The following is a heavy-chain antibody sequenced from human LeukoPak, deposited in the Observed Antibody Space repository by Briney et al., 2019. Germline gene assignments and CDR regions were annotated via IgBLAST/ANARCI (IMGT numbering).Heavy chain of an antibody. CDR1: GFTFSSYW. V-gene: IGHV3-74*01. D-gene: IGHD3-16*01. CDR3: ARDQIMITLKPHYGMDV. CDR2: INSDGSST. Sequence: PGGSLRLSCAASGFTFSSYWMHWVRQAPGKGLVWVSRINSDGSSTSYADSVKGRFTISRDNSKNTLYLQMNSLRAEDTAVYYCARDQIMITLKPHYGMDVWGQGTTVTVSS. J-gene: IGHJ6*02.